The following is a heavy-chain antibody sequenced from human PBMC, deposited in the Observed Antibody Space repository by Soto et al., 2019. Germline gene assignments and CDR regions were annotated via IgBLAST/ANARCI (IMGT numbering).Heavy chain of an antibody. CDR2: IYYSGST. CDR1: GGSISSGGYY. Sequence: QVQLQESGPGLVKPSQTLSLTCTVSGGSISSGGYYWSWIREHPGKGLEWIGYIYYSGSTYYNPSLKSRATISVDTSTNQFFLKLSSVTAADTAVYYCARSGYSYGPNPLLYWGQGTLVTVSS. D-gene: IGHD5-18*01. V-gene: IGHV4-31*03. J-gene: IGHJ4*02. CDR3: ARSGYSYGPNPLLY.